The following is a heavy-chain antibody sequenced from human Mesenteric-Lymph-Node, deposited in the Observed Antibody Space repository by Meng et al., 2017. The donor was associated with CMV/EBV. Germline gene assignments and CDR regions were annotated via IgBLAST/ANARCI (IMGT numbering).Heavy chain of an antibody. CDR1: GFTFTSYD. D-gene: IGHD5-18*01. J-gene: IGHJ4*02. Sequence: GGSLRLSCAGSGFTFTSYDMHWVRQAPGKGLEWVSFISSGGLREYYSDSVKGRFIVSRDDSKNTLYVQMNSLRAEDTAVYYCAKDRGYSYGRSFDYWGQGTLVTVSS. V-gene: IGHV3-30*02. CDR3: AKDRGYSYGRSFDY. CDR2: ISSGGLRE.